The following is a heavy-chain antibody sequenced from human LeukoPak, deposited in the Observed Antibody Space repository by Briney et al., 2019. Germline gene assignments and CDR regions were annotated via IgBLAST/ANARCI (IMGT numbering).Heavy chain of an antibody. CDR1: GGSISSYY. CDR2: IYYSGST. Sequence: SETLSLTCTVSGGSISSYYWSWIRQPPGKGLEWIGYIYYSGSTNYNPSLKSRVTISVDTSKNQFSLKLSSVTAADTAVYYCARSGPDPYSGYDLLMYYFDYWGQGTLVTVSS. J-gene: IGHJ4*02. CDR3: ARSGPDPYSGYDLLMYYFDY. D-gene: IGHD5-12*01. V-gene: IGHV4-59*01.